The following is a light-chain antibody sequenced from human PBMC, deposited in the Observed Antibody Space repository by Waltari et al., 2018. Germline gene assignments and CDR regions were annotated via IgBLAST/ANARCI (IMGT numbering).Light chain of an antibody. J-gene: IGLJ3*02. CDR3: AAWDDSLSGWV. Sequence: QSVLTQPPSASATPGQRVTISCSGRNPNLASNYIYWYQQLPGTAPRLLIYRNDRRPSGVPDRFSGAKSGTSASLAISRLRSEDEADYYCAAWDDSLSGWVFGGGTKVTVL. V-gene: IGLV1-47*01. CDR1: NPNLASNY. CDR2: RND.